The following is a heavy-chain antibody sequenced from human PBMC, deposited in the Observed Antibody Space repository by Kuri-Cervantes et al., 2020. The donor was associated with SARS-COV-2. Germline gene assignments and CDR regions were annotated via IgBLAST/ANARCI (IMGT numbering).Heavy chain of an antibody. J-gene: IGHJ4*02. CDR2: IKQDGSEK. V-gene: IGHV3-7*03. CDR3: ARGRGYYGSETYYNNFDY. D-gene: IGHD3-10*01. Sequence: GESLKISCAASGFTFSSYGMHWVRQAPGKGLEWVANIKQDGSEKYYVDSVKGRFTISRDNAKNSLYLQMNSLRSEDTAVYYCARGRGYYGSETYYNNFDYWGQGTLVTVSS. CDR1: GFTFSSYG.